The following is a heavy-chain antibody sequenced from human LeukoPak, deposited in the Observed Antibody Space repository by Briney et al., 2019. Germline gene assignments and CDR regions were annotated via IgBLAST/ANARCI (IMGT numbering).Heavy chain of an antibody. CDR2: IKSKTDGGTT. Sequence: GGSLRLSCAASGLTFSNAWMSWVRQAPGKGLEWVGRIKSKTDGGTTDYAAPVKGRFTISRDDSKNTLYLQMNSLKTEDTAVYYCTTDRPYYDFWSGYYPHYYYYGMDVWGQGTTVTVSS. J-gene: IGHJ6*02. D-gene: IGHD3-3*01. CDR1: GLTFSNAW. V-gene: IGHV3-15*01. CDR3: TTDRPYYDFWSGYYPHYYYYGMDV.